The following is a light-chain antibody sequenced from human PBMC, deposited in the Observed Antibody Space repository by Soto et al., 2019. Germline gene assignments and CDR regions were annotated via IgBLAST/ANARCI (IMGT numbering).Light chain of an antibody. CDR2: EGN. Sequence: QSALTQPASVSGSPGQSITISCTGTSSDVGSYNLVSWYQQYSGKAPKLMIYEGNKRPSGISNRFSGSKSGNTASLTISGLQAEDEGDYYCCSFAGSSTLIFGGGTKLTVL. CDR3: CSFAGSSTLI. J-gene: IGLJ2*01. CDR1: SSDVGSYNL. V-gene: IGLV2-23*01.